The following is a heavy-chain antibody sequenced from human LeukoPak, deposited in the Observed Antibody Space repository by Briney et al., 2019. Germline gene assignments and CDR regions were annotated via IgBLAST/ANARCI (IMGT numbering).Heavy chain of an antibody. CDR3: ARRQYYDSSGYYYF. D-gene: IGHD3-22*01. CDR2: INHSGST. Sequence: AETLTLTCAAYGGSFSGYCWSWVRQPPGKGLEWIGEINHSGSTNYNPSPKSRVTISVDTSKNQFSLKLSSVTAADTAVYYCARRQYYDSSGYYYFWGQGTLVTVSS. CDR1: GGSFSGYC. V-gene: IGHV4-34*01. J-gene: IGHJ4*02.